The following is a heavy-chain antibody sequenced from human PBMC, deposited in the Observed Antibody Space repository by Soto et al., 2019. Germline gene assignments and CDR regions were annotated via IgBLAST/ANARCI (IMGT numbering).Heavy chain of an antibody. V-gene: IGHV1-8*01. J-gene: IGHJ6*02. CDR2: MNPNSGNT. Sequence: QVQLVQSGAEVKKPGASVKVSCKASGYTFTSYDINWVRQATGQGLEWMGWMNPNSGNTGYAQKFQGRVTMTRNTPISTAYTDLRSLSSEVTVVHYCATEGVRGMAVWGQGDTFTVSS. D-gene: IGHD3-16*01. CDR3: ATEGVRGMAV. CDR1: GYTFTSYD.